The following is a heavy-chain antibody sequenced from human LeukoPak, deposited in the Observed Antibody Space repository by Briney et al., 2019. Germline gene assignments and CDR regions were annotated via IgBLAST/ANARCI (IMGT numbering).Heavy chain of an antibody. J-gene: IGHJ6*02. Sequence: ASVKVSCKASGYTFTSYGISWVRQAPGQGLEWMGWISAYNGNTNYAQKLQGRVTMTTDTSTSTAYMELRSLRSDDTAVYYCARDGGTVSFAYYYYGMDVWGQGTTVTVSS. CDR1: GYTFTSYG. CDR2: ISAYNGNT. D-gene: IGHD3-16*01. V-gene: IGHV1-18*01. CDR3: ARDGGTVSFAYYYYGMDV.